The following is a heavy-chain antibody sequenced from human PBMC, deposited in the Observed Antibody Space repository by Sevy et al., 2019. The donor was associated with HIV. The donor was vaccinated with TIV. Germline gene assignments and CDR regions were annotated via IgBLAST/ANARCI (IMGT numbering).Heavy chain of an antibody. Sequence: ASVKVSCKASRYTFTSYYMHWVRQAPGQGLEWMGIINPNDGSTSYAQKFQGRVTMTRDTSTSTVYMELSSLRSEDTAVYYCARDHTVIGSNWYGAFDIWGQGTMVTVSS. CDR1: RYTFTSYY. V-gene: IGHV1-46*01. CDR2: INPNDGST. CDR3: ARDHTVIGSNWYGAFDI. J-gene: IGHJ3*02. D-gene: IGHD6-13*01.